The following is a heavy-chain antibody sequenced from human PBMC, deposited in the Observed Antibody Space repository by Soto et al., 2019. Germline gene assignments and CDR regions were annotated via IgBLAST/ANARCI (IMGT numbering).Heavy chain of an antibody. Sequence: ASVKVCCKASGYTFTSYAMHWVRQAPGQRLEWMGWINAGNGNTKYSQKFQGRVTITRDTSASTAYMELSSLRSEDTAVYYCARGMTTVPNPHFDYWGQGPLVTFST. D-gene: IGHD4-17*01. CDR2: INAGNGNT. CDR3: ARGMTTVPNPHFDY. V-gene: IGHV1-3*01. J-gene: IGHJ4*02. CDR1: GYTFTSYA.